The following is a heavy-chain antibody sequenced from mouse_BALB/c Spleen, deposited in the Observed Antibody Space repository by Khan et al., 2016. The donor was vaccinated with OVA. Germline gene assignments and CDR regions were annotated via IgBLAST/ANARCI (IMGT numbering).Heavy chain of an antibody. Sequence: VQLQQPGGELVKPGASVKLSCAASGFTIKNSYMPWVSQRPEKSLEWVGNISHASGNTNYHPNVQGKSTITADTSTNTAYLQLSSLTSEDTAVYYCARINARGQGTTITVFS. CDR2: ISHASGNT. V-gene: IGHV14-3*02. CDR3: ARINA. J-gene: IGHJ2*01. CDR1: GFTIKNSY.